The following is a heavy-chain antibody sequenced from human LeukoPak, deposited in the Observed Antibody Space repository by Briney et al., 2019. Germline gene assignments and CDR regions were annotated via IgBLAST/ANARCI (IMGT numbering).Heavy chain of an antibody. CDR1: GGPSSSYY. CDR3: ASYQTGSYYYDDMDV. V-gene: IGHV4-59*08. D-gene: IGHD3-9*01. CDR2: IYYSGST. J-gene: IGHJ6*02. Sequence: PSETLSLTCTVSGGPSSSYYWSWIRQPPGKGLEWIGYIYYSGSTNYNPSLKSRVTISVDTSKNQFSLKLSSVTAADTAVYYCASYQTGSYYYDDMDVWGQGTTVTVSS.